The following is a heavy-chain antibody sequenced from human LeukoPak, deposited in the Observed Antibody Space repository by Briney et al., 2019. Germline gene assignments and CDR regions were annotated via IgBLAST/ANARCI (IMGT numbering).Heavy chain of an antibody. J-gene: IGHJ5*02. CDR1: GFTFSSYA. CDR3: KVAAAGMGWFDP. Sequence: GGSLRLSCAASGFTFSSYAMSWVRQAPGKGLEWVSATSGSGGSTYYADSVKGRFTISRDNSKNTLYLQMNSLRAEDTAVYYCKVAAAGMGWFDPWGQGTLVTVSS. V-gene: IGHV3-23*01. CDR2: TSGSGGST. D-gene: IGHD6-13*01.